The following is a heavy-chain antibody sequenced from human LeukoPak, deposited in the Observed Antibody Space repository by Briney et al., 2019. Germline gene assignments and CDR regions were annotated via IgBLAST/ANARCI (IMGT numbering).Heavy chain of an antibody. D-gene: IGHD6-6*01. CDR3: AKGSRAARPYYFDS. Sequence: GGSLRLSCAASGFTFSSYGMSWVCQAPGKGLEWVSAISGSGGSTYYADSVKGRFTISRDNSRNTLYLQMNSLRAEDTAVYYCAKGSRAARPYYFDSWGQGTLVTVSS. CDR1: GFTFSSYG. CDR2: ISGSGGST. J-gene: IGHJ4*02. V-gene: IGHV3-23*01.